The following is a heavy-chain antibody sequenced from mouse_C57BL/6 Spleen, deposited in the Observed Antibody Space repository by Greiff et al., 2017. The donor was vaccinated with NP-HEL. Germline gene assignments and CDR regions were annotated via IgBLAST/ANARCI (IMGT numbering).Heavy chain of an antibody. CDR2: ISSGSSTI. J-gene: IGHJ2*01. V-gene: IGHV5-17*01. D-gene: IGHD1-1*01. CDR1: GFTFSDYG. CDR3: ARMYYGSSPSYYFDY. Sequence: DVHLVESGGGLVKPGGSLKLSSAASGFTFSDYGMHWVRQAPEKGLEWVAYISSGSSTIYYADTVKGRFTISRDNAKNTLFLQMTSLRSEDTAMYYCARMYYGSSPSYYFDYWGQGTTLTVSS.